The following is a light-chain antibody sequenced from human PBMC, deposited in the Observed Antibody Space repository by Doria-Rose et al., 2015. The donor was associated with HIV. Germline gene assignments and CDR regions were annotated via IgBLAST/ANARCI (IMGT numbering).Light chain of an antibody. CDR1: QRGKSSY. V-gene: IGKV3-20*01. Sequence: EIGLTQSPGSLSLSPGERATLSCRASQRGKSSYLAWYQQKPGQAPRLLIYDASTRATGIPDRFSGSGSGTDFTLTISRLEPEDVAVYYCQQYGTSRGTFGQGTRLEIK. J-gene: IGKJ5*01. CDR2: DAS. CDR3: QQYGTSRGT.